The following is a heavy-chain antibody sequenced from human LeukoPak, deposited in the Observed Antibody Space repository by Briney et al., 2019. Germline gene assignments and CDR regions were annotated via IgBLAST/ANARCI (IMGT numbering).Heavy chain of an antibody. CDR3: ARDGGYYGSGSYYYFDY. CDR2: IYSGGST. CDR1: GFTVSSNY. J-gene: IGHJ4*02. D-gene: IGHD3-10*01. Sequence: GGSLRLSCAASGFTVSSNYMSWVRQAPGKGLEWVSVIYSGGSTYYADSVKGRFTISRDNSKNTLYLRMNSLRAEDTAVYYCARDGGYYGSGSYYYFDYWGQGTLVTVSS. V-gene: IGHV3-53*01.